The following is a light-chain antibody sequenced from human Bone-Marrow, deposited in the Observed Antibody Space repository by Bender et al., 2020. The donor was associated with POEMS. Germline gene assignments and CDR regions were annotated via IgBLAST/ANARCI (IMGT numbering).Light chain of an antibody. CDR2: EVD. V-gene: IGLV2-14*01. CDR3: CSYTSSTVV. J-gene: IGLJ2*01. CDR1: SGDVGYSEY. Sequence: QSALTQPASASGSPGQSVTISCTGTSGDVGYSEYVSWYQQHPGKAPKLMIYEVDKRPSGDSHRFSGSKSGNTASLTISGLQAEDEADYYCCSYTSSTVVFGGGTKLTVL.